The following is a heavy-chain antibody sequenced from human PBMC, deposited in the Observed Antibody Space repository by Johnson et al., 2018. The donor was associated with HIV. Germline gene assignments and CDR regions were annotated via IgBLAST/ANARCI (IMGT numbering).Heavy chain of an antibody. D-gene: IGHD3-16*01. V-gene: IGHV3-11*04. J-gene: IGHJ3*02. Sequence: VQLVESGGDLVKPGGSLRLSCAASGFIFSDYYMSWIRQAPGKGLEWVSYISSSGSTIHYADSVKGRFTISRDNAKNSLYLQMNSLRAEDTAVYYCASPPFVGGSYRGSVDAFDIWGQGTMVTVSS. CDR1: GFIFSDYY. CDR2: ISSSGSTI. CDR3: ASPPFVGGSYRGSVDAFDI.